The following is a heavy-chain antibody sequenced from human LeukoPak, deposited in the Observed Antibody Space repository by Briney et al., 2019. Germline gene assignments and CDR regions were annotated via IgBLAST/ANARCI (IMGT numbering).Heavy chain of an antibody. CDR2: IWYDGSNK. CDR3: ARDRGYSNPDY. V-gene: IGHV3-33*01. J-gene: IGHJ4*02. CDR1: GFTFSSYG. Sequence: PGRSLRLSCAASGFTFSSYGKHWVRQAPGKGLEWVAVIWYDGSNKYYADSVKGRFTISRDNAKNTLYLQMNSLRAEDTAVYYCARDRGYSNPDYWGQGTLVTVSS. D-gene: IGHD1-26*01.